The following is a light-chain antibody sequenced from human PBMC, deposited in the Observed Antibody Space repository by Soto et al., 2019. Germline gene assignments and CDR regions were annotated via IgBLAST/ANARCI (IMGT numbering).Light chain of an antibody. CDR2: SGS. J-gene: IGKJ2*02. Sequence: DIQMTQSPSAMAAYVGDRVTITCRASQGIRNCLVWVQHKPGKLPKRLIYSGSSLQSGVPSRFSGSGSGTEFAPTISRLEPEEFAAYYCRQHSFYPRTFGQGPKLEIK. V-gene: IGKV1-17*03. CDR3: RQHSFYPRT. CDR1: QGIRNC.